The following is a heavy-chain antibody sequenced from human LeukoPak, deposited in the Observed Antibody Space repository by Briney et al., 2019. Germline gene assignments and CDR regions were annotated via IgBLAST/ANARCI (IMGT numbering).Heavy chain of an antibody. CDR1: GFTFDDYA. CDR2: ISWNSGSI. Sequence: GGSLRLSCAASGFTFDDYAMHWVRQAPGKGLEWVSGISWNSGSIGYADSVKGRLTISRDNAKNSLYLQMNSLRAEDTALYYCAKDSAATMFLFDYWGQGTLVTVSS. J-gene: IGHJ4*02. D-gene: IGHD5-12*01. V-gene: IGHV3-9*01. CDR3: AKDSAATMFLFDY.